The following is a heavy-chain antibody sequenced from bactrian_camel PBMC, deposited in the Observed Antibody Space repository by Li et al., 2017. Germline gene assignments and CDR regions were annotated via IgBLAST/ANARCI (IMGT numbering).Heavy chain of an antibody. Sequence: QVQLVESGGGSVQAGGSLRLSCAASGYSFGGRRVGWFRQAPGKSREGVAVLDSDGTTCYAQSVEGRFTVSRDNAKNTLYLEMNSLNDEDTGMYYCAARAGRFSSDHGMHPSRFQYWGRGTQVTVS. CDR1: GYSFGGRR. CDR2: LDSDGTT. D-gene: IGHD4*01. J-gene: IGHJ4*01. CDR3: AARAGRFSSDHGMHPSRFQY. V-gene: IGHV3S55*01.